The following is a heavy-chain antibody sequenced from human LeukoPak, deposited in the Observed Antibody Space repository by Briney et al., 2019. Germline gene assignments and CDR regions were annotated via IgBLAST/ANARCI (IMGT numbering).Heavy chain of an antibody. Sequence: PGGSLRLSCAASGFTFSSYAMHWVRQAPGKGLEWVAVISYDGSNKYYADSVKGRFTTSRDNSKNTLYLQMNSLRAEDTAVYYCARESYIAAAGAFDYWGQGTLVTVSS. J-gene: IGHJ4*02. V-gene: IGHV3-30*04. CDR1: GFTFSSYA. CDR2: ISYDGSNK. D-gene: IGHD6-13*01. CDR3: ARESYIAAAGAFDY.